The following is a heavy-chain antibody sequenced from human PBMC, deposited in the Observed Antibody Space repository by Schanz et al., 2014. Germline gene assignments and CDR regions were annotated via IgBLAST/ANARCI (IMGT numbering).Heavy chain of an antibody. D-gene: IGHD3-10*01. V-gene: IGHV3-7*01. CDR3: TIMVRRSTGFDY. Sequence: EVHLVESGGGLVKPGGSLRLSCAASGFTFSSFWMSWVRQAPGKGLEWVANIKEDGSEKYYVDSVKGRFTISRDNAKNSLYLQMNSLRAEDTAVYYCTIMVRRSTGFDYWGQGTLVTVSS. CDR2: IKEDGSEK. J-gene: IGHJ4*02. CDR1: GFTFSSFW.